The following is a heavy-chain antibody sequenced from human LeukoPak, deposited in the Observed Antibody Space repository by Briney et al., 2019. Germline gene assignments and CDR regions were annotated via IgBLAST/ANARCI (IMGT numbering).Heavy chain of an antibody. CDR1: GFTFSSYA. CDR2: ISYDGSNK. CDR3: AKVGIAAPASY. V-gene: IGHV3-30-3*01. Sequence: PGGSLRLSCAASGFTFSSYAMHWVRQAPGKGLEWVAVISYDGSNKYYADSVKGRFTISRDNSKNTLYLQMNSLRAEDTAVYYCAKVGIAAPASYWGQGTLVTVSS. D-gene: IGHD6-6*01. J-gene: IGHJ4*02.